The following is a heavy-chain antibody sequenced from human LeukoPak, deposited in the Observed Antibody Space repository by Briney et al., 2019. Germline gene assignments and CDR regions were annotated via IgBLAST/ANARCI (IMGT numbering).Heavy chain of an antibody. V-gene: IGHV4-31*11. J-gene: IGHJ4*02. CDR3: ARVRRAADY. CDR1: GGSISSGGYS. D-gene: IGHD2-15*01. Sequence: SQTLSLTCAVSGGSISSGGYSWSWIRQPPGKGLEWIGYIYYSGSTYYNPSLKSRVTISVDTSKNQFSLKLSSVTAADTAVYYCARVRRAADYWGQGTLVTVSS. CDR2: IYYSGST.